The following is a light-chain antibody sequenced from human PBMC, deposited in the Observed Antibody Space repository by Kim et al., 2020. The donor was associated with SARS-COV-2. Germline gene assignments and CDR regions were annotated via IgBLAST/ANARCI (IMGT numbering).Light chain of an antibody. CDR2: GVS. V-gene: IGLV2-14*04. CDR3: NSYTSSDTWV. J-gene: IGLJ3*02. Sequence: GQSITVSCTGTSSDVGTYNYVSWYQQHPGKVPKLLIYGVSKRPSGVSDRFSGSKSGNTASLTISGLQAEDEADYYCNSYTSSDTWVFGGGTQLTVL. CDR1: SSDVGTYNY.